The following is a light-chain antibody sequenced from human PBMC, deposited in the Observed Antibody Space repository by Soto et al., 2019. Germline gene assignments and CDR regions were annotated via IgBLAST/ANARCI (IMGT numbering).Light chain of an antibody. Sequence: EIVLTQSPGTLSLSPGERATLSCRASQSVSSSYLGWYQQKPGPAPRLLIYGASSRATGIPDRFSGSGSGTDFTLTISRLEPEDFAVYYCQQYGSSPTWTFGQGTKVEIK. CDR1: QSVSSSY. J-gene: IGKJ1*01. CDR2: GAS. CDR3: QQYGSSPTWT. V-gene: IGKV3-20*01.